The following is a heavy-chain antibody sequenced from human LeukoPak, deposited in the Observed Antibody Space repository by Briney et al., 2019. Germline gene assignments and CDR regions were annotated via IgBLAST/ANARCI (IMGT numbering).Heavy chain of an antibody. V-gene: IGHV1-69*04. J-gene: IGHJ4*02. CDR2: IIPILGIA. CDR1: GGTFSSYA. CDR3: ARDHGGNSVYGY. D-gene: IGHD4-23*01. Sequence: SVKVSCKASGGTFSSYAISWVRQAPGQGLEWMGRIIPILGIANYAQKFQGRVTITADKSTSTAYMELDSLRSDDTAVYYCARDHGGNSVYGYWGQGTLVTVSS.